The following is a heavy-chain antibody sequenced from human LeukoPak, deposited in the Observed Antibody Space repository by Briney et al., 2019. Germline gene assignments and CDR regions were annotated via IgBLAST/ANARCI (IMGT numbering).Heavy chain of an antibody. D-gene: IGHD4-11*01. CDR3: ARVGYTVPDY. Sequence: GESLKISCAASGFTFSSYSMNWVRQAPGKGLEWVSYISSSSSTIYYADSVKGRFTISRDNAKNSLYLQMNSLRAEDTAVYYCARVGYTVPDYWGQGTLVTVSS. CDR2: ISSSSSTI. CDR1: GFTFSSYS. J-gene: IGHJ4*02. V-gene: IGHV3-48*01.